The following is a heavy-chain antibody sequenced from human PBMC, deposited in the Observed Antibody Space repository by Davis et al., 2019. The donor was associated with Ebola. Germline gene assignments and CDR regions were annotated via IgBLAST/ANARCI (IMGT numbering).Heavy chain of an antibody. CDR1: GGSFRDYF. J-gene: IGHJ5*01. Sequence: MPGGSLRLSCAVYGGSFRDYFWSWIRQPPEKGLEWIGEISHHNGYTNYNPSLSSRVAISVDSSKNQFSLKINSVTAADTATYYCARTTKTNIEASGLGYNSFDSWGQGVLVSVSS. D-gene: IGHD2/OR15-2a*01. V-gene: IGHV4-34*01. CDR3: ARTTKTNIEASGLGYNSFDS. CDR2: ISHHNGYT.